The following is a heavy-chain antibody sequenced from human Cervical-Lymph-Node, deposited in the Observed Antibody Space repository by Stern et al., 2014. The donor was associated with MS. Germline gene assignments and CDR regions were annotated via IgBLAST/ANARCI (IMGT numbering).Heavy chain of an antibody. V-gene: IGHV1-46*01. CDR3: ASGDRFFGH. CDR2: INPSGVST. J-gene: IGHJ1*01. Sequence: QVQLVQSGAEVKKPGASVKVSCEASGYIFTSNYMHWVRQAPGPGLEWMGIINPSGVSTTYAQKFQGRINVTRDSTTSTLYMELSGLTSEDTAVYYCASGDRFFGHWGQGTLVTVSS. CDR1: GYIFTSNY. D-gene: IGHD7-27*01.